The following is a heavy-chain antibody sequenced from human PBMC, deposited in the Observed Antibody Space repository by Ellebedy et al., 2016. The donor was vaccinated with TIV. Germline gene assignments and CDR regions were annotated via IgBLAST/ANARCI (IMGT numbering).Heavy chain of an antibody. CDR3: AKDTYGSGSHIDY. D-gene: IGHD3-10*01. J-gene: IGHJ4*02. V-gene: IGHV3-9*01. CDR2: ISWNSGSI. CDR1: GFTFDDYA. Sequence: GGSLRLXXAASGFTFDDYAMHWVRQAPGKGLEWVSGISWNSGSIGYADSVKGRFTISRDNAKNSLYLQMNSLRAEDTALYYCAKDTYGSGSHIDYWGQGTLVTVSS.